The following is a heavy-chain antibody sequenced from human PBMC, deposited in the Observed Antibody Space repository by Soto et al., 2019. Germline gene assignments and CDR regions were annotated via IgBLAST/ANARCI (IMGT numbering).Heavy chain of an antibody. V-gene: IGHV3-23*01. J-gene: IGHJ5*02. CDR1: GFTFSNFA. Sequence: SGGSLRLSCAASGFTFSNFAMSWVRQAPGKGLAWVSAISGRGDGTYYADSVKGRFTISRDNSKNTLYLQMNSLRAEDTAIYYCAKDLNSCSGGTCFSPWFDPWGQGTLVTVSS. CDR3: AKDLNSCSGGTCFSPWFDP. D-gene: IGHD2-15*01. CDR2: ISGRGDGT.